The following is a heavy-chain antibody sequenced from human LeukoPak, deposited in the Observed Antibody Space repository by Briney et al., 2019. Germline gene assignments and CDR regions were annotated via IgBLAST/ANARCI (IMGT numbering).Heavy chain of an antibody. CDR1: GFTFSSYA. Sequence: GGSLRLSCAASGFTFSSYAMSWVRQAPGKGLEWVSAISGSGGSTYYADSVKGRFTISRDNSKNTLYLQMNSLRAEDTAVYYCAKRLYDFWSGYGLVDYWGQGTLVTVSS. CDR3: AKRLYDFWSGYGLVDY. D-gene: IGHD3-3*01. V-gene: IGHV3-23*01. J-gene: IGHJ4*02. CDR2: ISGSGGST.